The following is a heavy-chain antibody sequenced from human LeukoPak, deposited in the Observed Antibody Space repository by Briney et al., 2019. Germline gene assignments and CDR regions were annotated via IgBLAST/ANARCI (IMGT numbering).Heavy chain of an antibody. CDR2: ISYDGSD. CDR1: GFTFSRYP. CDR3: ARGLRGPDF. V-gene: IGHV3-30-3*01. D-gene: IGHD3-16*01. Sequence: GGSLRLSCAASGFTFSRYPMHWVRQAPGKGLEWVSFISYDGSDSYSAKGRFTISRDNSKNTLFLQMNSLRAEDTSMYYCARGLRGPDFWGQGTLVTVSS. J-gene: IGHJ4*02.